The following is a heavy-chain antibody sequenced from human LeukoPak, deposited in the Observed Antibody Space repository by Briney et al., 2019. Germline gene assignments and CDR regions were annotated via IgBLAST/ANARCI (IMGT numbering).Heavy chain of an antibody. CDR2: IYYSGST. J-gene: IGHJ6*02. Sequence: SETLSLTCTVSGGSISSGGYYWSWIRQHPGEGLEWIGYIYYSGSTYYNPSLKSRVTISVDTSKNQFSLKLSSVTAADTAVYYCARVEYSSSLYYYYYYGMDVWGQGTTVTVSS. D-gene: IGHD6-6*01. CDR3: ARVEYSSSLYYYYYYGMDV. CDR1: GGSISSGGYY. V-gene: IGHV4-31*03.